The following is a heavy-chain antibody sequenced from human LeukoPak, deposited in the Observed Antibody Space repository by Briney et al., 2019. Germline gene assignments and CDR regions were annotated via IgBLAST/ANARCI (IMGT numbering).Heavy chain of an antibody. CDR2: ISGSGTGT. CDR3: AKDPRFDCDGGCCYPFSY. V-gene: IGHV3-23*01. Sequence: GGSLRLSCAASGFTFSNYAMSWVRQAPGKGLEWVSAISGSGTGTYYADSVKGRFTISRDNSKNTLYLQMSSLRAEDTAIYYCAKDPRFDCDGGCCYPFSYWGQGTLVTVSS. J-gene: IGHJ4*02. D-gene: IGHD2-15*01. CDR1: GFTFSNYA.